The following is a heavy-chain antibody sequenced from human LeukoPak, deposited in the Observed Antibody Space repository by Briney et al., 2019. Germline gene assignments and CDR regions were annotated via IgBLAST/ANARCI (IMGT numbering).Heavy chain of an antibody. CDR3: ARRRDGYYFDY. Sequence: PGGSLRLSCAASGFTYSSYSMNWVRQAPGKGLEWVSSISSSSSYIYYADSVKGRFTISRDNAKNSLYLRMNSLRAEDTAVYYCARRRDGYYFDYWGRGTLVTVSS. J-gene: IGHJ4*02. CDR2: ISSSSSYI. D-gene: IGHD5-24*01. V-gene: IGHV3-21*01. CDR1: GFTYSSYS.